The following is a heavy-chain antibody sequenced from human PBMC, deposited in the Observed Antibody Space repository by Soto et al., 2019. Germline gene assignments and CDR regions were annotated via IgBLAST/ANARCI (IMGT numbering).Heavy chain of an antibody. D-gene: IGHD3-22*01. V-gene: IGHV2-5*01. CDR3: AHSYPTYYYDSSGYFAV. Sequence: QITLKESGPTLVKPTQTLTLTCTFSGFSLSTSGVGVGWIRQPPGKALEWLALIYWNDDKRYSPSLKSRLTITKDTSKNQVVLTMTNMDPVDTATYYCAHSYPTYYYDSSGYFAVWGQGTLVTVSS. CDR1: GFSLSTSGVG. J-gene: IGHJ4*02. CDR2: IYWNDDK.